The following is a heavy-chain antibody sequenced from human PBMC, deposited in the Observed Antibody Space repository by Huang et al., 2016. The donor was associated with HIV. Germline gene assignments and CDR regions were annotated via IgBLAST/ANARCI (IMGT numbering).Heavy chain of an antibody. V-gene: IGHV3-30-3*01. Sequence: QVQLVESGGGVVQPGRSLRLSCAASGFPFNNHAIHWVRQAPGKWVDWVAVISNDGSNNYYADSVKGRFTISRDSSKSTLFLHMTSLRTEDTAVYYCARAKDTWDAYDIWGQGTMVIVSS. J-gene: IGHJ3*02. D-gene: IGHD5-18*01. CDR3: ARAKDTWDAYDI. CDR1: GFPFNNHA. CDR2: ISNDGSNN.